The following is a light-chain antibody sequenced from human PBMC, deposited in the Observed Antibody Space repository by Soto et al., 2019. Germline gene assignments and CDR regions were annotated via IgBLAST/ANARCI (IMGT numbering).Light chain of an antibody. CDR2: GAS. V-gene: IGKV3-20*01. CDR3: QQLGT. CDR1: QSVRSNY. Sequence: EIVLTQSPGTLSLSPGERATLSCRASQSVRSNYLAWYQQKPGQAPRLLFYGASSRATGIPDRFSGSGSGTDFTLTISRLEPEDLAVYYCQQLGTFGQGTKVEIK. J-gene: IGKJ1*01.